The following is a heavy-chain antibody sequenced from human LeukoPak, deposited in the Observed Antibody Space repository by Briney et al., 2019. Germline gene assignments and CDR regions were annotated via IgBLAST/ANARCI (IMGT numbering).Heavy chain of an antibody. Sequence: SVKVSCKASGGTFSSYAISWVRQAPGQGLEWMGGIIPIFGTANYAQKFQGRVTITADESTSTAYMELSSLRSEDAAVYYCARDLDYSGYVFALWGQGTLVTVSS. CDR1: GGTFSSYA. CDR2: IIPIFGTA. CDR3: ARDLDYSGYVFAL. V-gene: IGHV1-69*13. J-gene: IGHJ4*02. D-gene: IGHD5-12*01.